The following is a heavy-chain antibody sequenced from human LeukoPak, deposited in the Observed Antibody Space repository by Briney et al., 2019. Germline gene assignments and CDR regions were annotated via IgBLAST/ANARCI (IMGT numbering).Heavy chain of an antibody. CDR2: IDWDDDK. CDR1: GFSLSTSGTR. D-gene: IGHD6-25*01. Sequence: SGPALVKPTQTLTLTCTFSGFSLSTSGTRVSWIRQPPGKALEWLARIDWDDDKFYSTSLKTRLTIPKDTSKNQVVLTMTNMDPVETATYYFARTSPGGHYYYYGMDVWGKGTTVTVSS. V-gene: IGHV2-70*04. CDR3: ARTSPGGHYYYYGMDV. J-gene: IGHJ6*04.